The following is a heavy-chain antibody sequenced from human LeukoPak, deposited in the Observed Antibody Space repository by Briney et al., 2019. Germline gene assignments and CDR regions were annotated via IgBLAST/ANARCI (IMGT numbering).Heavy chain of an antibody. CDR1: GFTFSSHG. Sequence: GRSLRLSCAASGFTFSSHGMHWVRQAPGKGLDWVALIWYDGSKKYYADSVKGRFTISRDDSKNTLYLQMNSLRAEDTAMYYCAKDLSYGSNWFDPWGQGTLVTVSS. CDR2: IWYDGSKK. J-gene: IGHJ5*02. V-gene: IGHV3-33*06. D-gene: IGHD5-18*01. CDR3: AKDLSYGSNWFDP.